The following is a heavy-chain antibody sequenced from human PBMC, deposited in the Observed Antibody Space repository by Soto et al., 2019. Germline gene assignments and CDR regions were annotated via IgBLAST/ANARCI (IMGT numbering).Heavy chain of an antibody. J-gene: IGHJ4*02. CDR2: ISGSGVST. CDR1: GFTFSSYA. D-gene: IGHD2-15*01. V-gene: IGHV3-23*01. CDR3: AKIEGSSCYLPYDY. Sequence: EVQLLESGGGLVQPGGSLRLSCAASGFTFSSYAMSLVRQAPGKGLGWFSAISGSGVSTYYTDSVKGRFTISRDNSKSTLYMPMNSLRPEDTAVYYCAKIEGSSCYLPYDYLGQGTLVTVSS.